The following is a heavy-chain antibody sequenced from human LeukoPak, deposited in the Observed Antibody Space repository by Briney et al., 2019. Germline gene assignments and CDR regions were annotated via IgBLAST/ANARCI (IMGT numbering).Heavy chain of an antibody. CDR1: GFTFSSYA. D-gene: IGHD2-15*01. J-gene: IGHJ4*02. Sequence: PGGSLRLSCAASGFTFSSYAMSWVRQAPGKGLEWVSAISGSGGSTYYADSVKGRFTISRDNSKNTLYLQMNSLRAEDTAVYYCAKVGPTYCSGGSCYGRGFDYWGQGTLVTASS. CDR3: AKVGPTYCSGGSCYGRGFDY. V-gene: IGHV3-23*01. CDR2: ISGSGGST.